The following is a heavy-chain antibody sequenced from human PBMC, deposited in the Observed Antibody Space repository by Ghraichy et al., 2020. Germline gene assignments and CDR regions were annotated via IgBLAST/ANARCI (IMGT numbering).Heavy chain of an antibody. Sequence: SETLSLTCTVSGVSVTSYGYFWIWIRQPPGKGLEWIGYLYSSGRTNYSPSLKRRVTLSVDTSKNQFPLKLTSVTAADTAVYFCGREPNYGSGSLNNDDAIEIWGQGTVVGVSS. J-gene: IGHJ3*02. CDR3: GREPNYGSGSLNNDDAIEI. V-gene: IGHV4-61*08. CDR1: GVSVTSYGYF. CDR2: LYSSGRT. D-gene: IGHD3-10*01.